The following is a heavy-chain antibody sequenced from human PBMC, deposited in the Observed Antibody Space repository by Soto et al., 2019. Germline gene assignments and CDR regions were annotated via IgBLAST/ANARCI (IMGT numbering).Heavy chain of an antibody. J-gene: IGHJ6*02. CDR3: ARHLRFLPYYHGMDV. Sequence: SETLSLTCTVSGDSISSKSYYWGWIRQPPGKGLEWIGSIYYSGTTYYNPSLKSRVTISVDTSKNQLSLKLSSVTAADTAIYYCARHLRFLPYYHGMDVWGQGTTVTVSS. D-gene: IGHD3-3*01. CDR1: GDSISSKSYY. V-gene: IGHV4-39*01. CDR2: IYYSGTT.